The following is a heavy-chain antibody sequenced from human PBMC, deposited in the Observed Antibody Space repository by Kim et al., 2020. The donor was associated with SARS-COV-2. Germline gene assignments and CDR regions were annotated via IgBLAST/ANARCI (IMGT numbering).Heavy chain of an antibody. Sequence: GGSLRLSCVASGFTFSNYGMHWVRQAPGKGLEWVGIISCDGRNTKYAGSVEGRFTISRDNSKNTLFLQMNSLRTEDTALYYCVKEAGFTTIVVEYYFAYWGQGTLVTVSS. CDR2: ISCDGRNT. CDR3: VKEAGFTTIVVEYYFAY. V-gene: IGHV3-30*18. D-gene: IGHD2-21*01. J-gene: IGHJ4*02. CDR1: GFTFSNYG.